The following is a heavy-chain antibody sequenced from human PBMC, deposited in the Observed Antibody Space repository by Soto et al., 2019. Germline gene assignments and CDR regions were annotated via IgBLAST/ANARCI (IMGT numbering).Heavy chain of an antibody. D-gene: IGHD3-10*01. CDR1: GGSFSGYY. CDR3: ARAGSWSSFQH. Sequence: SETLSLTCAVYGGSFSGYYWSWIRQPPGKGLEWIGEINHSGSTNYNPSLKSRVTISVDTSKIQFSLKLSSVTAADTAVYYCARAGSWSSFQHWGQGTLVTVSS. V-gene: IGHV4-34*01. CDR2: INHSGST. J-gene: IGHJ1*01.